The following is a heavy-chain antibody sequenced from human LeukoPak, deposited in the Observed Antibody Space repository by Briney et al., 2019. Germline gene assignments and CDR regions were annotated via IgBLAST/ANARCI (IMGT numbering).Heavy chain of an antibody. CDR3: ARAHYDLLTGYYSFDY. CDR1: GYTFAYSY. CDR2: INPDTGAT. V-gene: IGHV1-2*02. J-gene: IGHJ4*02. Sequence: ASVKVSCKASGYTFAYSYVHWVRQSPGQRLEWMGWINPDTGATTYAQKFRGRVTMTRDTSITTAYMELTRLTSDDTAVYYCARAHYDLLTGYYSFDYWGQGTLVIVSS. D-gene: IGHD3-9*01.